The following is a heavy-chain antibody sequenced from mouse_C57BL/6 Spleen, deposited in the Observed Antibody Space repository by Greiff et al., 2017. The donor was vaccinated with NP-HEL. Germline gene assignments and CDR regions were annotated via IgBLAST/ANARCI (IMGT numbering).Heavy chain of an antibody. CDR3: ARTLPITTVVATPFDY. Sequence: QVQLQQSGPELVKPGASVKLSCKASGYTFTSYWMHWVKQRPGQGLEWIGNINPSNGGTNYNEKFKSKATLTVDKSSSTAYMQLSSLTSEDSAVYYCARTLPITTVVATPFDYWGQGTTLTVSS. V-gene: IGHV1-53*01. D-gene: IGHD1-1*01. CDR2: INPSNGGT. CDR1: GYTFTSYW. J-gene: IGHJ2*01.